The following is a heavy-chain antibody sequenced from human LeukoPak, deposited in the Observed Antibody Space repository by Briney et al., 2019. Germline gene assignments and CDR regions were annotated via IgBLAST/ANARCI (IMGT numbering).Heavy chain of an antibody. D-gene: IGHD3-10*01. Sequence: GGSLRLSCAASGFTFSSYAMTWVRQAPGRGLEWVSAISCSGDHTFYVDSVQGRFTISRDNSRNTLYLQMNSLRVDDTAVYYCAKRVTMVRGVLGGGMDVWGQGTTVTVSS. V-gene: IGHV3-23*01. CDR1: GFTFSSYA. CDR3: AKRVTMVRGVLGGGMDV. J-gene: IGHJ6*02. CDR2: ISCSGDHT.